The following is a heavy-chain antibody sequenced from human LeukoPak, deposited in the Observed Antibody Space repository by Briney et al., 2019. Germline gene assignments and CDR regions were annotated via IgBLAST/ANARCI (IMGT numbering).Heavy chain of an antibody. CDR3: AKDLVVVPAAVLYPTVYWYFDL. V-gene: IGHV3-23*01. J-gene: IGHJ2*01. CDR2: ISGSGGST. Sequence: PSETLSLTCAVYGGSFSGYYWSWVRQAPGKGLEWVSAISGSGGSTYYADSVKGRFTISRDNSKNTLYLQMNSLRAEDTAVYYCAKDLVVVPAAVLYPTVYWYFDLWGRGTLVTVSS. D-gene: IGHD2-2*01. CDR1: GGSFSGYY.